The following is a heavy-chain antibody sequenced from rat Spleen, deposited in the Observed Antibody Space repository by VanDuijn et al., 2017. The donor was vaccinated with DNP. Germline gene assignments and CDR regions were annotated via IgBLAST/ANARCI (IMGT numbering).Heavy chain of an antibody. CDR1: GNTFTSYY. CDR2: ISTGSGGS. J-gene: IGHJ3*01. Sequence: QVQLQQSGAELAKPGSSVMISCRASGNTFTSYYIGWIKQTTGQGLEYIGYISTGSGGSNSNEKFKGKATLTEDKSSSTAFMQLSSLTPDDSAVYYCARSGGSRVWFAYWGQGTLVTVSS. CDR3: ARSGGSRVWFAY. V-gene: IGHV1-43*01. D-gene: IGHD1-4*01.